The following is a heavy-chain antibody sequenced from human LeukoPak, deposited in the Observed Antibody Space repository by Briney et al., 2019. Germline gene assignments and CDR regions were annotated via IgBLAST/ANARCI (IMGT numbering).Heavy chain of an antibody. Sequence: ASAKVSCKASGYTFSDYYMYWLRQAPGQGLEWMGLISPSGSTTYAQNFQGRVTMTRDTSTSTLYMELSSLRSDDTAIYYCAKCDETGTTRWFDPWGQGTLVTVSS. D-gene: IGHD1-7*01. J-gene: IGHJ5*02. CDR3: AKCDETGTTRWFDP. CDR1: GYTFSDYY. CDR2: ISPSGST. V-gene: IGHV1-46*01.